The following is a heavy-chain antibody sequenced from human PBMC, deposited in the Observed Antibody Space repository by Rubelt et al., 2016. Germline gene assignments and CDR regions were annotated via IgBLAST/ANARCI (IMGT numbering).Heavy chain of an antibody. CDR3: ARGKRGSGSFDY. Sequence: EVQLVESGGGLVQPGGSLRLSCAASGFTFTNYWTHWVRQAPGKGLVWISRISTDGRSTSYADSVKGRFTISRGNAKNTVYLQMNSLRVEDTAVYYWARGKRGSGSFDYWGQGTLVTVSS. CDR2: ISTDGRST. V-gene: IGHV3-74*01. J-gene: IGHJ4*02. CDR1: GFTFTNYW. D-gene: IGHD6-19*01.